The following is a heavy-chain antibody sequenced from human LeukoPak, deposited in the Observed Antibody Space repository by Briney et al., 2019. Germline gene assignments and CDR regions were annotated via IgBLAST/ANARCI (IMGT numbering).Heavy chain of an antibody. Sequence: PSETLSLTCAVSRGSITTDNYYWGWIRQPPGKGLEWIGTVFFTGTTHYNPSLKSRVTISIEMSKNQFFLELTSVTAADTAVYYCARVPAAFYFDYWGQGSLVTVSS. CDR3: ARVPAAFYFDY. CDR1: RGSITTDNYY. D-gene: IGHD6-25*01. J-gene: IGHJ4*02. CDR2: VFFTGTT. V-gene: IGHV4-39*07.